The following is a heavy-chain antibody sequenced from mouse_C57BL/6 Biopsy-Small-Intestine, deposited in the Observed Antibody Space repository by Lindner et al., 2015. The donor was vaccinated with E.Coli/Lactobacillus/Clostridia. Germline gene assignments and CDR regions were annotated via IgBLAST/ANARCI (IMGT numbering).Heavy chain of an antibody. Sequence: VQLQESGGGLVKPGGSLKLSCAASGFTFSSYAMSWVRQTPEKRLEWVATISDGGSYTYYPDNVKGRFTISRDNAKNNLYLQMSHLKSEDTAMYYCARDRGGSYDYDTGYAMDYWGQGTSVTVSS. CDR1: GFTFSSYA. J-gene: IGHJ4*01. D-gene: IGHD2-4*01. CDR3: ARDRGGSYDYDTGYAMDY. CDR2: ISDGGSYT. V-gene: IGHV5-4*01.